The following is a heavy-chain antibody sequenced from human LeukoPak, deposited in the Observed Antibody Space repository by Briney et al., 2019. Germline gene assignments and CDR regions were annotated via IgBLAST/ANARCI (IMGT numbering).Heavy chain of an antibody. CDR2: ISRSGSYI. V-gene: IGHV3-21*01. Sequence: PGGSLRLSCAASGFPFSDYSLNWVRQAPGKGLEWVSSISRSGSYIYYADSVKGRFTISRDDAKKSLYLQMNGLRAEATAVYYCARGRDFGVGNWFDPWGQGTLVTVSS. D-gene: IGHD3-3*01. CDR1: GFPFSDYS. J-gene: IGHJ5*02. CDR3: ARGRDFGVGNWFDP.